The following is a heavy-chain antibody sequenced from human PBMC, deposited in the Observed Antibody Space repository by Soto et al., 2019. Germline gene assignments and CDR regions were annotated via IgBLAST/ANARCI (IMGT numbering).Heavy chain of an antibody. CDR2: IHYSGST. Sequence: QVQLQESGPGLVKPSETLSLTCTVSGGSISSYYWSWIRQPPGKGLEWIGYIHYSGSTNYNPSLKSRVTISVDTSKNQFSVKLSSVTAADTAVYYCARENTAMVTFDYWGQGTLVTVSS. CDR1: GGSISSYY. CDR3: ARENTAMVTFDY. J-gene: IGHJ4*02. D-gene: IGHD5-18*01. V-gene: IGHV4-59*01.